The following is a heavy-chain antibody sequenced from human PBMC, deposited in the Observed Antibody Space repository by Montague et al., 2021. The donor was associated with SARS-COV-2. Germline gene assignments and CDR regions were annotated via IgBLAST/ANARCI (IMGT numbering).Heavy chain of an antibody. D-gene: IGHD2-15*01. CDR1: GGSFSDYF. CDR3: AGVDATASFDS. J-gene: IGHJ5*01. V-gene: IGHV4-34*01. CDR2: INDSGST. Sequence: SETLSLTCAVYGGSFSDYFWSWIRQPPGKGLQWIGDINDSGSTKYNPSLQSRVTISVDTSKNQFSLKLRSATAADTAVYYCAGVDATASFDSWGQGTLVSVSS.